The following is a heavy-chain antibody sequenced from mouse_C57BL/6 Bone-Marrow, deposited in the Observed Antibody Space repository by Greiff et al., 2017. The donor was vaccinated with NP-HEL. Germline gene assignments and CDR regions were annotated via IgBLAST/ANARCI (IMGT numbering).Heavy chain of an antibody. CDR2: IHPNSGST. Sequence: VQLQQPGAELVKPGASVKLSCKASGYTFTSYWMHWVKQRPGQGLEWIGMIHPNSGSTNYNEKFKSKATLTVDKSSSTAYMQLSSLTSEDSAVYYCAREHYGNYVYAMDYWGQGTSVTVSS. J-gene: IGHJ4*01. CDR1: GYTFTSYW. V-gene: IGHV1-64*01. D-gene: IGHD2-1*01. CDR3: AREHYGNYVYAMDY.